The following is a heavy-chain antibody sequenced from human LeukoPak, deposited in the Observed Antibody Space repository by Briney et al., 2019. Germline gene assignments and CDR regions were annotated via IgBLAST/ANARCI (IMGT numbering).Heavy chain of an antibody. CDR3: ARDRGSLRYYFDY. CDR1: GDXVSSNSVA. J-gene: IGHJ4*02. Sequence: SQTLSLTCAISGDXVSSNSVAWNWIRQSPSRGLEWLGSTYYRSKWYNDYALSVKSRITINPDTSKNQFSLQLNSVTPEGTAVYYCARDRGSLRYYFDYWGQGTLVTVSS. CDR2: TYYRSKWYN. D-gene: IGHD1-26*01. V-gene: IGHV6-1*01.